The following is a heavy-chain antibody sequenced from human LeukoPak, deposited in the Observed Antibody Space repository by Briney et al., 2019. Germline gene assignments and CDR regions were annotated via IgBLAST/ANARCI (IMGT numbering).Heavy chain of an antibody. J-gene: IGHJ4*02. V-gene: IGHV3-23*01. CDR2: ISGSGGST. D-gene: IGHD2-2*03. CDR1: GFTFSSYA. CDR3: AKNLDIVVVPAASHY. Sequence: GGSLRLSCAASGFTFSSYAMSWVRQAPGKGLEWVSAISGSGGSTYYADSVKGRFTISRVNSKNTLYLQMNSLRAEDTAVYYCAKNLDIVVVPAASHYWGQGTLVTVSS.